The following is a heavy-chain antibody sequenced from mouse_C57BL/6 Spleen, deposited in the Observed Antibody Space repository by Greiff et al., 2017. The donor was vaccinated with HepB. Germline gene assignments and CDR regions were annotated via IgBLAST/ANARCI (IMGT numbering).Heavy chain of an antibody. V-gene: IGHV3-6*01. CDR2: ISYDGSN. CDR1: GYSITSGYY. D-gene: IGHD1-1*01. Sequence: EVQLVESGPGLVKPSQSLSLTCSVTGYSITSGYYWNWIRQFPGNKLEWMGYISYDGSNNYNPSLKNRISITRDTSKNQFFLKLNSVTTEDTATYYCARKGYYYGSSGYWGQGTTLTVSS. CDR3: ARKGYYYGSSGY. J-gene: IGHJ2*01.